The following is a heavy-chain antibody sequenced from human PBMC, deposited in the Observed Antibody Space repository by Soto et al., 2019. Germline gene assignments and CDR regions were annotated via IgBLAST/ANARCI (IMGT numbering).Heavy chain of an antibody. J-gene: IGHJ5*02. CDR3: AREKSDLELFNWLDP. V-gene: IGHV5-10-1*01. D-gene: IGHD1-7*01. CDR2: IDPRDSYT. CDR1: GYSFTTYW. Sequence: LRISCRGSGYSFTTYWISWVRQMPGKGLEWMGAIDPRDSYTKYSPSFQGHVTISVDKSISTAYLQWNSLKASDTAIYYCAREKSDLELFNWLDPWGQGTLVTVSS.